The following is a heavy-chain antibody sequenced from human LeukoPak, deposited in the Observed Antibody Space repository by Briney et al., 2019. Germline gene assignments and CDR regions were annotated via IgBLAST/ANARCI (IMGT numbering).Heavy chain of an antibody. Sequence: GGSLRLSCAASGFTFSSYSMNWVRQAPGKGLEWVSSISSSSGYIYYADSVKGRFTISRDNAKNSLYLQMNSLRAEDTAVYYCARVWFGEFGYYFDYWGQGTLVTVSS. CDR1: GFTFSSYS. J-gene: IGHJ4*02. V-gene: IGHV3-21*01. CDR3: ARVWFGEFGYYFDY. D-gene: IGHD3-10*01. CDR2: ISSSSGYI.